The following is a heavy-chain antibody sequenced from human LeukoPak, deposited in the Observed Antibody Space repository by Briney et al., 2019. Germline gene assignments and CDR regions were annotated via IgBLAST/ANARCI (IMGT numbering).Heavy chain of an antibody. J-gene: IGHJ4*02. D-gene: IGHD5-18*01. CDR2: IYYIGST. V-gene: IGHV4-59*01. CDR3: ARDKQHSYGRYFDH. CDR1: GGSISSYY. Sequence: SETLSPTCTVSGGSISSYYWSWIRQPPGKGLEWIGYIYYIGSTKYNPSLKSRVTISVDTSKNQFSLKLNSVTTADTAVYYCARDKQHSYGRYFDHWGQGILVTVSS.